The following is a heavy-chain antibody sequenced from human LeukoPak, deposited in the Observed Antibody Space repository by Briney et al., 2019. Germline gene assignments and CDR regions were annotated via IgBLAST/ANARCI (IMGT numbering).Heavy chain of an antibody. Sequence: SETLSLTCAVYGGSFSGYYWSWIRQPPGKGLEWIGEINHSGSTNYNPSLKSRVTISVDTSKNQFSLKLSSVTAADTAVYYCARVGSGDYPFDYWGQGTLVTVSS. V-gene: IGHV4-34*01. CDR3: ARVGSGDYPFDY. J-gene: IGHJ4*02. D-gene: IGHD4-17*01. CDR1: GGSFSGYY. CDR2: INHSGST.